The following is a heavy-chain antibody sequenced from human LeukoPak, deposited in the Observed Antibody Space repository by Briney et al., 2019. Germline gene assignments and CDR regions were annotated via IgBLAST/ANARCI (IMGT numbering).Heavy chain of an antibody. V-gene: IGHV3-7*01. J-gene: IGHJ6*04. Sequence: GGSLRLSCTASGFTFSGAWMTWVRQAPGKGLEWVANIREDGTEKNYVDSVKGRFTISRDNAKNSLYLQMNSLRAEDTAVYYCAELGITMIGGVWGKGTTVTISS. CDR1: GFTFSGAW. CDR2: IREDGTEK. D-gene: IGHD3-10*02. CDR3: AELGITMIGGV.